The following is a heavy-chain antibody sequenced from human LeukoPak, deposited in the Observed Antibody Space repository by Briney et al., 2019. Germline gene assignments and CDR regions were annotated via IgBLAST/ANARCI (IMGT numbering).Heavy chain of an antibody. CDR3: AKYHSNYAFSSYYFDY. J-gene: IGHJ4*02. Sequence: ASVKVSCKASGYTFTSYYMHWVRQAPGQGLEWMGIINPSGGSTSYAQKFQGRVTMTRDTSTSTVYMELSSLRAEDTAVYYCAKYHSNYAFSSYYFDYWGQGTLVTVSS. CDR2: INPSGGST. CDR1: GYTFTSYY. V-gene: IGHV1-46*01. D-gene: IGHD4-11*01.